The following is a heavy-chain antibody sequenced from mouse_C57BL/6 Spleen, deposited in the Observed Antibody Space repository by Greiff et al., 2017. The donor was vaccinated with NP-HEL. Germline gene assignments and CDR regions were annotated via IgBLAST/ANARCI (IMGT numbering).Heavy chain of an antibody. J-gene: IGHJ4*01. CDR3: ARNRRRGEFFYAMDY. CDR1: GYTFTDYY. CDR2: IYPGSGNT. Sequence: QVHVKQSGAELVRPGASVKLSCKASGYTFTDYYINWVKQRPGQGLEWIARIYPGSGNTYYNEKFKGKATLTAEKSSSTAYMQLSSLTSEDSAVYFCARNRRRGEFFYAMDYWGQGTSVTVSS. D-gene: IGHD2-12*01. V-gene: IGHV1-76*01.